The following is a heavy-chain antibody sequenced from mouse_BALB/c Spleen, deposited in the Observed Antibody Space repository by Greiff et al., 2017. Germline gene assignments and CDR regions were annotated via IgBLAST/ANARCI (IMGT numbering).Heavy chain of an antibody. CDR2: IDPENGNT. Sequence: EVKLQESGAELVRPGALVKLSCKASGFNIKDYYMHWVKQRPEQGLEWIGWIDPENGNTIYDPKFQGKASITADTSSNTAYLQLSSLTSEDTAVYYCASYFSSWFAYWGQGTLVTVSA. D-gene: IGHD2-10*01. J-gene: IGHJ3*01. CDR1: GFNIKDYY. CDR3: ASYFSSWFAY. V-gene: IGHV14-1*02.